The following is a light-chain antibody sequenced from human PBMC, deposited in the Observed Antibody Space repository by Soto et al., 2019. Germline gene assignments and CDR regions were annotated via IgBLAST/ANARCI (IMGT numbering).Light chain of an antibody. CDR2: EVN. Sequence: QSALTQPASVSGSPGQSITISCTGTSSDVGGYNYVSWYQQHPGKAPKLMIDEVNNRPSGVSNPFSGSKSSNTASLTISGLQAEDEGEYYCRSYTSSHVGFGGGTKLTVL. J-gene: IGLJ2*01. CDR1: SSDVGGYNY. CDR3: RSYTSSHVG. V-gene: IGLV2-14*01.